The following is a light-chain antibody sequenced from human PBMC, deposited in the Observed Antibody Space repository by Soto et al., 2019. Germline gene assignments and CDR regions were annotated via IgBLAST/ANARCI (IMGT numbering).Light chain of an antibody. Sequence: DIPMTQCPSSLSASVGDRVTITCQASQDIRKYLNWYQQKPGKAPKLLIYDASNLETGVPSRFSGSGSGTDFTFTINRLQTEDIATYYCQQYDNLHLLGGGTNEDIK. CDR1: QDIRKY. J-gene: IGKJ4*01. V-gene: IGKV1-33*01. CDR2: DAS. CDR3: QQYDNLHL.